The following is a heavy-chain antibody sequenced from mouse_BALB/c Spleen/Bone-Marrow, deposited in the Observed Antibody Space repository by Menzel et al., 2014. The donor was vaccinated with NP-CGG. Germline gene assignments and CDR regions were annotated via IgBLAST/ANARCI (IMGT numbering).Heavy chain of an antibody. V-gene: IGHV1-9*01. D-gene: IGHD1-1*01. CDR1: GYTFSTYW. J-gene: IGHJ3*01. CDR3: ARWYYDSSSFAY. CDR2: ILPGSGST. Sequence: QVQLQQSGAELMKPGASVKISCKATGYTFSTYWMEWVKQRPGHGLEWIGEILPGSGSTNYNEKFKGKATFTADTSSNTVYMQLSSLTSEDSAVYYCARWYYDSSSFAYWGQGTLVTVSA.